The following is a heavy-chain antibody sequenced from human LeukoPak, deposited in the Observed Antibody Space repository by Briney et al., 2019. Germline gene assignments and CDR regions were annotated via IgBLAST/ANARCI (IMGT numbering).Heavy chain of an antibody. CDR3: ARQRAGPLHYFDY. J-gene: IGHJ4*02. Sequence: PSETLSLTCTVSGGAISSCYWGWIRQPPGKGLEWIGYIYYSGSTNYNPSLKSRVTISVDTSKNQFSLRLSSVTAADTAAYYCARQRAGPLHYFDYWGQGTLVTVSS. V-gene: IGHV4-59*08. CDR1: GGAISSCY. CDR2: IYYSGST. D-gene: IGHD1-26*01.